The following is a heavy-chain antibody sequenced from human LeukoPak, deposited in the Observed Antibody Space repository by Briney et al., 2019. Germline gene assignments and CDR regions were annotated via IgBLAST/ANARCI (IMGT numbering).Heavy chain of an antibody. Sequence: ASVKVSCKASGYTFTSYNMHWVRQAPGQGLEWMGIINPNGGSTSYGKEFQGRVTITRDTSTSTVYMELSSLRSEDTAFYYCARDSSAWSSDYWGQGTLATVSS. V-gene: IGHV1-46*01. J-gene: IGHJ4*02. D-gene: IGHD6-19*01. CDR1: GYTFTSYN. CDR3: ARDSSAWSSDY. CDR2: INPNGGST.